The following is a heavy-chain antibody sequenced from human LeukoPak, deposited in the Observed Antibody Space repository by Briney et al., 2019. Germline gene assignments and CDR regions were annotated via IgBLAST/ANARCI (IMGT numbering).Heavy chain of an antibody. V-gene: IGHV3-9*01. Sequence: PGRSLRLSCAASGFTFDGYAMHWVRQAPGKGLEWVSGISWNSGSIGYADSVKGRFTISRDNAKNSLYLQMNSLRAEDTALYYCAKDIDGYSYGFFDYWGQGTLVTVSS. D-gene: IGHD5-18*01. CDR2: ISWNSGSI. CDR3: AKDIDGYSYGFFDY. J-gene: IGHJ4*02. CDR1: GFTFDGYA.